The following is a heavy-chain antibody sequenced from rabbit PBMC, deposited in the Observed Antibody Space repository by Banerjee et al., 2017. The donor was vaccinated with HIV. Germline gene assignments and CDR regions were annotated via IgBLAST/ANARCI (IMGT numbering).Heavy chain of an antibody. V-gene: IGHV1S45*01. J-gene: IGHJ4*01. D-gene: IGHD4-1*01. Sequence: QEQLEESGGDLVKPEGSLTLTCTASGFSFSNGYVMCWVRQAPGKGLEWIACIYPGSVDSTYYATWARGRFTISKASSTMVTLQMTSLTAADTATYFCARDGGSGWGAPYYFNLWGPGPLVTVS. CDR3: ARDGGSGWGAPYYFNL. CDR1: GFSFSNGYV. CDR2: IYPGSVDST.